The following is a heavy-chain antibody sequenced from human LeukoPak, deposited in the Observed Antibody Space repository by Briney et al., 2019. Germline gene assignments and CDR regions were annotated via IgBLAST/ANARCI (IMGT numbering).Heavy chain of an antibody. J-gene: IGHJ4*02. CDR1: GGTFSSYA. V-gene: IGHV1-69*13. D-gene: IGHD6-13*01. CDR3: ALAAAGTTQNDY. Sequence: GASVKVSFKASGGTFSSYAISWVRQAPGQGLEWMGGIIPIFGTANYAQKFQGRVTITADESTSTAYMELSSLRSEDTAVYYCALAAAGTTQNDYWGQGTLVTVSS. CDR2: IIPIFGTA.